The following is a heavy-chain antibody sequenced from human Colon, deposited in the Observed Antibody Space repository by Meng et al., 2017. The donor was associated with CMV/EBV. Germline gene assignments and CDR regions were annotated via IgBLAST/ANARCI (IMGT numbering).Heavy chain of an antibody. CDR1: GFTFSSYS. D-gene: IGHD2-21*01. CDR3: ARDRSVVDY. Sequence: GESLKISCAASGFTFSSYSMNWVRQAPGKGLEWVSSISSSSSYIHYADSVKGRFTISRDNAKNSLYLQMNSLRAEDTAVYYCARDRSVVDYWGQGTLVTVSS. CDR2: ISSSSSYI. J-gene: IGHJ4*02. V-gene: IGHV3-21*01.